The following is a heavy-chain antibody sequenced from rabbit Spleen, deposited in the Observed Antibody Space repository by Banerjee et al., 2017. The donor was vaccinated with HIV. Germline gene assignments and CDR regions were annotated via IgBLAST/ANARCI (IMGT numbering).Heavy chain of an antibody. CDR3: ARDTSSSFSSYGMDL. Sequence: QSLEESGGDLVKPGASLTLTCTASGVSFSTSSYICWVRQAPGKGLEWIACIDAGSSTFTYFASWAKGRFTISKTSSTTVTLQMTSLTAADTATYFCARDTSSSFSSYGMDLWGPGTLVTVS. CDR1: GVSFSTSSY. D-gene: IGHD1-1*01. J-gene: IGHJ6*01. CDR2: IDAGSSTFT. V-gene: IGHV1S40*01.